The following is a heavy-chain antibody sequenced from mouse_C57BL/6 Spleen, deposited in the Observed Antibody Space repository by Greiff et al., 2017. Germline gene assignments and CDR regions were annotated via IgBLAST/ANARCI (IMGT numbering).Heavy chain of an antibody. V-gene: IGHV5-17*01. CDR3: AREWLLKGYYAMDY. CDR1: GFTFSDYG. CDR2: ISSGSSTI. Sequence: EVKLMESGGGLVKPGGSLKLSCAASGFTFSDYGMHWVRQAPEKGLEWVAYISSGSSTIYYADTVKGRFTISRDNAKNTLFLQMTSLRSEDTAMYYCAREWLLKGYYAMDYCGQGTSVTVSS. J-gene: IGHJ4*01. D-gene: IGHD2-3*01.